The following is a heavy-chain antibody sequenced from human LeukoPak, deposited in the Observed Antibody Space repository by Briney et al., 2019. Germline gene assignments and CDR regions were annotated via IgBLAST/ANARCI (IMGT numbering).Heavy chain of an antibody. CDR3: ARDFTYYDFWSGPGY. J-gene: IGHJ4*02. V-gene: IGHV1-2*02. CDR2: INPNSGGT. Sequence: ASVTVSFMSSGYTFTDYYMHWVRQAPGQGREWMGWINPNSGGTNYAQKFQGRVTITKDKYNNTAYMELSRLRSDDTAVYYCARDFTYYDFWSGPGYGGQGTLVTVS. D-gene: IGHD3-3*01. CDR1: GYTFTDYY.